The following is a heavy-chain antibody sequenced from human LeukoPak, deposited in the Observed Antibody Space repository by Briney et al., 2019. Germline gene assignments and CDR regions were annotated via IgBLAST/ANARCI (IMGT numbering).Heavy chain of an antibody. CDR2: IIPNSGGT. CDR3: ARLWGYYDSSGYPHAFDI. CDR1: GYTFTGYY. J-gene: IGHJ3*02. V-gene: IGHV1-2*06. D-gene: IGHD3-22*01. Sequence: ASVKVSCKASGYTFTGYYMHWVRQAPGQGLEWMGRIIPNSGGTNYAQKFQGRVTMTRDTSISTAYMELSRLRSDDTAVYYCARLWGYYDSSGYPHAFDIWGQGTMVTVSS.